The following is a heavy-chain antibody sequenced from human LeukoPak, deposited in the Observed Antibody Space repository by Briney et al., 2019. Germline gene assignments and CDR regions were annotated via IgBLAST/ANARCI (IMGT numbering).Heavy chain of an antibody. CDR2: IYYRGNT. CDR1: GDSISSNY. J-gene: IGHJ2*01. CDR3: ARDLDYGGSSIWYFDL. D-gene: IGHD4-23*01. V-gene: IGHV4-59*01. Sequence: SETLSLTCSVSGDSISSNYWSWIRQPPGKGLEWIGYIYYRGNTQYNPSLKSRVTISVDTSKNQFSLRLTSVTAADTAVYYCARDLDYGGSSIWYFDLWGRGTLVTVSS.